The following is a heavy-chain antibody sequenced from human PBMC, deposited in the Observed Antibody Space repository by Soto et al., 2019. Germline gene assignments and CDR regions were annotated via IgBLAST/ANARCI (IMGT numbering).Heavy chain of an antibody. Sequence: QITLKESGPTLVKPTQTLTLTCTFSGFSLSTSGVGVGWIRQPPGKAPEWLAVIYWDDNKHYSPSLRRRLTITKDTSKNQVVLTMTNMDPMDTGTYYCAHKGPEDWPLDYWGQGTLVTVSS. CDR3: AHKGPEDWPLDY. D-gene: IGHD3-9*01. V-gene: IGHV2-5*02. CDR2: IYWDDNK. J-gene: IGHJ4*02. CDR1: GFSLSTSGVG.